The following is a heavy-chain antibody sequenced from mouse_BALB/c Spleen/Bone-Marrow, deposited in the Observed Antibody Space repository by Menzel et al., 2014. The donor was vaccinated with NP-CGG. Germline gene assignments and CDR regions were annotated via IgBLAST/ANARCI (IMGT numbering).Heavy chain of an antibody. CDR3: ARGVDDYSWFAY. CDR1: GFTFSSYG. Sequence: DVHLVESGGGLVQPGGSLKLSCTASGFTFSSYGLSWVRQTPDKRLELAATINRNGGTNSYPDSVKGRFTISRDNAKNTLYLQMSSLKSEDTALYYCARGVDDYSWFAYWGQGTLVTVSA. J-gene: IGHJ3*01. D-gene: IGHD2-3*01. V-gene: IGHV5-6-3*01. CDR2: INRNGGTN.